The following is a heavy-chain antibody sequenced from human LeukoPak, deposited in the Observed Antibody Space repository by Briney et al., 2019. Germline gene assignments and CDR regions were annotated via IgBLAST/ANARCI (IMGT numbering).Heavy chain of an antibody. J-gene: IGHJ6*03. D-gene: IGHD2-15*01. CDR1: GGSISSYY. CDR3: ARDMNGYCSGGSCYSIAYYYYYMDV. Sequence: SETPSLTCTVSGGSISSYYWSWIRQPAGKGLEWIGRIYTSGSTNYNPSLKSRVTMSVDTSKNQFSLKLSSVTAADTAVYYCARDMNGYCSGGSCYSIAYYYYYMDVWGKGTTVTVSS. CDR2: IYTSGST. V-gene: IGHV4-4*07.